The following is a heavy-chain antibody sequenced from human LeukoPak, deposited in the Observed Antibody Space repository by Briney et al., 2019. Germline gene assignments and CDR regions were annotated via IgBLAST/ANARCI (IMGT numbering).Heavy chain of an antibody. CDR2: INWNGGST. V-gene: IGHV3-20*04. CDR1: GFTFSNAW. Sequence: GGSLRLSCAASGFTFSNAWMSWVRQAPGKGLEWVSGINWNGGSTGYADSVKGRFTISRDNAKNSLYLQMNSLRAEDTALYYCARGSHGSGSYYGTYYYYYMDVWGKGTTVTVSS. J-gene: IGHJ6*03. CDR3: ARGSHGSGSYYGTYYYYYMDV. D-gene: IGHD3-10*01.